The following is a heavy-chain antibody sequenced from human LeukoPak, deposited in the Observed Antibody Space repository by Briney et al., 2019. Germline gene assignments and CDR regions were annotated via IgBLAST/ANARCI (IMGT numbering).Heavy chain of an antibody. CDR2: IWSTGEYI. V-gene: IGHV3-21*05. CDR3: AKDRPASHGSGSFGDY. J-gene: IGHJ4*02. Sequence: GGSLRLSCAGSGDGFTRHTMNWVRRAPGKGLEWISYIWSTGEYIYYADSVKGRFTISRDNAKSTMYLQMKSLRAKDTAVYYCAKDRPASHGSGSFGDYWGQGTLVAVST. D-gene: IGHD3-10*01. CDR1: GDGFTRHT.